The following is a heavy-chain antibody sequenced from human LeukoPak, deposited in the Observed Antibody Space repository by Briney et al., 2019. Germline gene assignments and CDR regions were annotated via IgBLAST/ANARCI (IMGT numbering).Heavy chain of an antibody. CDR3: ARENTAVLGGDALDI. V-gene: IGHV3-7*01. J-gene: IGHJ3*02. Sequence: GGSLRLSCAASGFTFSTYSMNWVRQAPGKGREWVANIKQDGSEKYYVDSVKGRFTISRDNAKHTLYLQMNGLGAEARAGYYWARENTAVLGGDALDIWGQGTMVTVSS. CDR1: GFTFSTYS. D-gene: IGHD5-18*01. CDR2: IKQDGSEK.